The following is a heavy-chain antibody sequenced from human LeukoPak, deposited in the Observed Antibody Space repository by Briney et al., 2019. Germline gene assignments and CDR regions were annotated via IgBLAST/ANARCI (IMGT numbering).Heavy chain of an antibody. D-gene: IGHD3-3*01. CDR3: ARDGGYDFWSGYRRYGMDV. Sequence: SETLSLTCTVSGGSISSGGYYWSWIRQHPGKGLEWIGYIYYSGSTYYNPSLKSRVTISVDTSKNQFSLKLSSVTAADTAVYYCARDGGYDFWSGYRRYGMDVWGQGTTVTVSS. CDR1: GGSISSGGYY. CDR2: IYYSGST. V-gene: IGHV4-31*03. J-gene: IGHJ6*02.